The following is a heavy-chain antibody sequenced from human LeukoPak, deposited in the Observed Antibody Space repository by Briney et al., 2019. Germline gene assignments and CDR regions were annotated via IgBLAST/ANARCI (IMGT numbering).Heavy chain of an antibody. CDR3: ARRGITYSTSFFDS. CDR2: IYYTGST. J-gene: IGHJ4*02. V-gene: IGHV4-39*01. Sequence: SETLSLTCAVSGGSISGGKDFWGWIRRSPGKGLEWIGSIYYTGSTYYNPSLKSRVTISVDTSKSEFSLMLHSVTAADTAMYYCARRGITYSTSFFDSWGQGTLVTVAS. CDR1: GGSISGGKDF. D-gene: IGHD6-13*01.